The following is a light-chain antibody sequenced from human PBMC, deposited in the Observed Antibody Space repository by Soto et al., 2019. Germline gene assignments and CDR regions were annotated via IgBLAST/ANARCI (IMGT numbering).Light chain of an antibody. CDR1: QGIRYD. Sequence: AIPMTQSPSSLSASVGDRVTISCRASQGIRYDLGWFQQKPGKAPKLLIYAVSNLHSGVPSRFSGSGFGTEFTLIISSLQPEDFATYYCLQDYDYPWTFGQGTKVEIK. CDR2: AVS. V-gene: IGKV1-6*01. J-gene: IGKJ1*01. CDR3: LQDYDYPWT.